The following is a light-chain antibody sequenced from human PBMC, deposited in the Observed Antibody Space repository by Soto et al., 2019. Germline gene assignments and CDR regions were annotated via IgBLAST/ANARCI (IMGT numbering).Light chain of an antibody. CDR3: CSYAGSYTQEV. Sequence: QSALTQPRSVSGSPGQSVTISCTGTSSDVGGYNYVSWYQQHPGKAPKLMIYDVSKRPSGVPDRFSGSKSGNTASLTISGLQAEDEADYYCCSYAGSYTQEVFGGGTQLTVL. CDR1: SSDVGGYNY. CDR2: DVS. J-gene: IGLJ2*01. V-gene: IGLV2-11*01.